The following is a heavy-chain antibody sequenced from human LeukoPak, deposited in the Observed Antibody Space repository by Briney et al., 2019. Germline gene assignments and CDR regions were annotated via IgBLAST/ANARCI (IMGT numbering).Heavy chain of an antibody. J-gene: IGHJ3*02. CDR1: GFTSSSYS. V-gene: IGHV3-21*01. Sequence: SGGSLRLSCAASGFTSSSYSMNWVRQAPGKGLEWVSSISSSSSYIYYADSVKGRFTISRDNAKNSLYLQMNSLRAEDTAVYYCAREGDITVIMAFDIWGQGTMVTVSS. CDR2: ISSSSSYI. D-gene: IGHD4-11*01. CDR3: AREGDITVIMAFDI.